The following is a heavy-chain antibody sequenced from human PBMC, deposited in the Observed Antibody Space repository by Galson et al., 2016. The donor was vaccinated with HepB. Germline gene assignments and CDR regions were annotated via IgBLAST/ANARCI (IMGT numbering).Heavy chain of an antibody. J-gene: IGHJ4*02. CDR1: GGSGSSHNW. CDR2: VCHSGPT. D-gene: IGHD5-18*01. Sequence: ATLSPTCAVSGGSGSSHNWWSWVRQPPGKGLEWIGEVCHSGPTNYNPSLKSRVTISVDTSKNQFTLKMTSVTAADSAVYYCARTEFGEVANTASCVGYRGQGTLVSVSS. CDR3: ARTEFGEVANTASCVGY. V-gene: IGHV4-4*02.